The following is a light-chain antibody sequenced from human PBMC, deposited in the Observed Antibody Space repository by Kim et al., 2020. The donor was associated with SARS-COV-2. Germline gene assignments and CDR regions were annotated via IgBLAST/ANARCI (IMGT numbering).Light chain of an antibody. J-gene: IGLJ2*01. CDR1: SGHRDYS. V-gene: IGLV4-60*02. CDR2: LERNGDF. Sequence: SSVTLTRTLNSGHRDYSVTLHQQQPGRAPRNLMRLERNGDFNRGSGIPDRFSGAASGADRYLTVSNVQYEDEADYYCETWDTNTHLFGGGTQLTVL. CDR3: ETWDTNTHL.